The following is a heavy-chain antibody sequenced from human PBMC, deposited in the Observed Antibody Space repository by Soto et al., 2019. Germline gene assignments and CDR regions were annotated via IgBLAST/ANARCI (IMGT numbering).Heavy chain of an antibody. CDR3: APVSGQLRLYYFDY. CDR1: GGSISSSSYY. V-gene: IGHV4-39*07. Sequence: PSETLSLTCTVSGGSISSSSYYWGWIRQPPGKGLEWIGSIYYSGSTNYNPSLKSRVTISVDTSKNQFSLKLSSVTAADTAVYYCAPVSGQLRLYYFDYWGQGTLVTVSS. J-gene: IGHJ4*02. D-gene: IGHD1-1*01. CDR2: IYYSGST.